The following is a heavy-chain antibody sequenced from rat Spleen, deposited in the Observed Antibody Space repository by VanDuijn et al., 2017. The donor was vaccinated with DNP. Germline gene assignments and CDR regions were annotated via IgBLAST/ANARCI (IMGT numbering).Heavy chain of an antibody. CDR3: ARPSTIAAPYFDY. Sequence: EVQLVESGGGLVQPGRSLKLSCAASGFTFSNYDMAWVRQAPTKGLEWVASISPSGGSTYYRDSVKGRFTVSRDNAKSSLYLQMDSLRSEDTATYYCARPSTIAAPYFDYWGQGVMVTVSS. V-gene: IGHV5-25*01. D-gene: IGHD1-2*01. J-gene: IGHJ2*01. CDR1: GFTFSNYD. CDR2: ISPSGGST.